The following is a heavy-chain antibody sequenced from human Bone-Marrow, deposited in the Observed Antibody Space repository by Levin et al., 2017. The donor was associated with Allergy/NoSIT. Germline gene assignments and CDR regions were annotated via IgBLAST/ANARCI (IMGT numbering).Heavy chain of an antibody. J-gene: IGHJ4*02. CDR1: GFTFSSYS. Sequence: GGSLRLSCATSGFTFSSYSMNWVRQAPGKGLEWVSYINSSSGTIYYADSVKGRFTISRDNAKKSLYLQMSSLRVEDTAVSYCVRGLPDYWGQGTLVTVSS. CDR2: INSSSGTI. CDR3: VRGLPDY. V-gene: IGHV3-48*01.